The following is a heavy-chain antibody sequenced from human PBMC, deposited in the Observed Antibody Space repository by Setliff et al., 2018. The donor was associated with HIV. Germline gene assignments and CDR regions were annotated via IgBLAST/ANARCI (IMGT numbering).Heavy chain of an antibody. Sequence: GESPKISCHLSGYSFVDFWIGWVRQMPEKGLEWVGFIYPGDSDSRYSPSFRGQVTISADKSTTTAYLDWARLKASDTAMYYCVRYIGAAAGYIDHWGQGTLVTGSS. CDR1: GYSFVDFW. CDR3: VRYIGAAAGYIDH. V-gene: IGHV5-51*01. CDR2: IYPGDSDS. J-gene: IGHJ4*02. D-gene: IGHD6-25*01.